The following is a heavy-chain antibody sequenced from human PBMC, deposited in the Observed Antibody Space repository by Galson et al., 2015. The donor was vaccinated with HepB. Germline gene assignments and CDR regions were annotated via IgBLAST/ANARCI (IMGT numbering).Heavy chain of an antibody. V-gene: IGHV3-15*07. J-gene: IGHJ6*03. D-gene: IGHD2-2*01. CDR1: GFTFSNAW. CDR3: TTRFRYCSSTSCYPTYMDV. CDR2: IKSKTDGGTT. Sequence: SLRLSCAASGFTFSNAWMNWVRQAPGKGLEWVGRIKSKTDGGTTDYAAPVKGRFTISRDDSKNTLYLQMNSLKTEDTAVYYCTTRFRYCSSTSCYPTYMDVWGKGTTVTVSS.